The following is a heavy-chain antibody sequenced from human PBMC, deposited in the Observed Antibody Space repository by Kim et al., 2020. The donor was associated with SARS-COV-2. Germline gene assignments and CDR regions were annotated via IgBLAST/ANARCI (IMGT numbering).Heavy chain of an antibody. D-gene: IGHD6-19*01. Sequence: GGSLRLSCAASGFTFSSYWMHWVRQAPGKGLVWVSRINSDGSSTSYADSVKGRFTISRGNAKNTLYLQMNSLRAEDTAVYYCAIGIAVAGTEADYWGQGTLVTVSS. V-gene: IGHV3-74*01. CDR1: GFTFSSYW. CDR2: INSDGSST. CDR3: AIGIAVAGTEADY. J-gene: IGHJ4*02.